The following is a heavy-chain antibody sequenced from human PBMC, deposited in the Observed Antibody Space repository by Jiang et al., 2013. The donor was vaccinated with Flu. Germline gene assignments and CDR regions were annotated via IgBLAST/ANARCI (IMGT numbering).Heavy chain of an antibody. CDR2: SIIVEST. CDR3: ARRGFRHYVWGREIDY. D-gene: IGHD3-16*01. CDR1: VGPSVVTT. J-gene: IGHJ4*02. V-gene: IGHV4-34*01. Sequence: LLKPSETLSLTALSMVGPSVVTTGAGSASPQGRGWSGLGKSIIVESTNYNPSLKSRVTISVDTSKNQFSLKLSSVTAADTAVYYCARRGFRHYVWGREIDYWGQGTLVTVSS.